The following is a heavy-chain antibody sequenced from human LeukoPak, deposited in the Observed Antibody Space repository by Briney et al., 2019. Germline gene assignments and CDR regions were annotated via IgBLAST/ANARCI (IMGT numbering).Heavy chain of an antibody. D-gene: IGHD6-13*01. CDR2: IYDGGRT. CDR3: ARHGGYLALNWFEP. V-gene: IGHV4-59*08. CDR1: GASISRYY. J-gene: IGHJ5*02. Sequence: PSETLSLTCTVSGASISRYYWSWIRQPPGKGLEWIGYIYDGGRTNYNPPLRSRVTISIDTSKNQFSLKLNSVTAADTAVYYCARHGGYLALNWFEPWGHGTLVTVSS.